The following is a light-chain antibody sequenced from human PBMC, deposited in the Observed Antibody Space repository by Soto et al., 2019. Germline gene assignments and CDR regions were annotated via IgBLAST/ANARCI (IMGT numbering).Light chain of an antibody. J-gene: IGLJ2*01. CDR2: DVS. CDR3: SSYTSSNTLV. Sequence: QSALTQPASVSGSPGQSITISCTGSRSDVGGYNYVSWYQQHPDKAPKLMIYDVSNRPSGVSNRFSGSKSGNTASLTISGLQAEDEADYYCSSYTSSNTLVFGGGTKVTV. V-gene: IGLV2-14*03. CDR1: RSDVGGYNY.